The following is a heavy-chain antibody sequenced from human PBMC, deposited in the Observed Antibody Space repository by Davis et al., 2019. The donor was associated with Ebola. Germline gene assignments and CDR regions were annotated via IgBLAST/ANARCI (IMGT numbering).Heavy chain of an antibody. CDR1: GFTFGDYA. D-gene: IGHD3-16*02. CDR3: AKGGFYLYMDV. V-gene: IGHV3-23*01. CDR2: ISRAGEST. Sequence: GESLKISCAASGFTFGDYAMSRVRQAPGKGLEWVSTISRAGESTYYGDSVRGRFTISRDNSMNTVYVQMYSLRADDTAVYYCAKGGFYLYMDVWGKGTTVTVSS. J-gene: IGHJ6*03.